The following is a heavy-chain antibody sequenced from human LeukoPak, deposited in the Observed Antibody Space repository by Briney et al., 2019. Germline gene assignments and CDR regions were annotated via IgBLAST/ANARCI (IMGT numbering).Heavy chain of an antibody. J-gene: IGHJ5*02. CDR3: ARDNGVGATTVWFDP. V-gene: IGHV1-2*06. D-gene: IGHD1-26*01. Sequence: ASMRDSCTASGYTFTGCYMHWVRQAPGQGLEWMGRIDPKNGATDYAQKFQGRVSMTRDTSINTAYMELSRLRSDDTAIYFCARDNGVGATTVWFDPWGQGTLVTVSS. CDR1: GYTFTGCY. CDR2: IDPKNGAT.